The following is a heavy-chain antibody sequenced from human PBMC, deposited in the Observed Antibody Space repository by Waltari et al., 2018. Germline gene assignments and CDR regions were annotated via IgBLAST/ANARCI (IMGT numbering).Heavy chain of an antibody. D-gene: IGHD5-12*01. CDR2: ISSDGSYV. Sequence: EVQLVESGGGLVKPGGSLRLSCVASGFTFSRHSMNWFRQAPGKGLEWVSSISSDGSYVYYGDSAKGRFTISRDNAKNSLYLEVSSLRVDDTAVYSCARVSAEMAFDQWGQGTLVTVSS. J-gene: IGHJ4*02. V-gene: IGHV3-21*01. CDR1: GFTFSRHS. CDR3: ARVSAEMAFDQ.